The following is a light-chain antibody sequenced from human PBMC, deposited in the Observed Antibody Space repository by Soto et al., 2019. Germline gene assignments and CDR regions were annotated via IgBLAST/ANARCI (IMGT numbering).Light chain of an antibody. CDR1: SSDVGGYKY. Sequence: LTQPASVSGSPGQSITISCTGTSSDVGGYKYVSWYQQHPGKTPKLMIYEVSNRPSGVSNRFSGSKSGNTASLTISGLQAEDEADYYCTSYTSSATGVFGGGTKLTVL. CDR2: EVS. CDR3: TSYTSSATGV. V-gene: IGLV2-14*01. J-gene: IGLJ2*01.